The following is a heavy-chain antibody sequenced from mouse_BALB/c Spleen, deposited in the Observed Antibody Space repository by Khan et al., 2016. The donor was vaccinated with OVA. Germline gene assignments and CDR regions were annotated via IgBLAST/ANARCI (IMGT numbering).Heavy chain of an antibody. CDR3: TRAYYGNDYYAMDN. V-gene: IGHV5-6*01. J-gene: IGHJ4*01. CDR1: GFNFSSYG. D-gene: IGHD2-9*01. CDR2: ISRGGGYT. Sequence: EVELVESGGDLVKPGGSLKLSCAASGFNFSSYGMSWVRPTPDKRLEWVASISRGGGYTYYADSVKGRFTISRDNAKNTLYLQMSSLKSEETAMFYCTRAYYGNDYYAMDNWGQGTSVTVSS.